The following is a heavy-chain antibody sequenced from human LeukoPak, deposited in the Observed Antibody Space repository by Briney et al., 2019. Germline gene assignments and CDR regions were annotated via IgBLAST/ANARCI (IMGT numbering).Heavy chain of an antibody. V-gene: IGHV4-61*08. CDR1: GGSISSGGYY. CDR2: IYTSGST. J-gene: IGHJ6*03. CDR3: ARCPPNDYGDNYLSYYYYMDV. Sequence: PSETLSLTCTVSGGSISSGGYYWSWIRQPPGKGLEWIGYIYTSGSTNYNPSLKSRVTISVDTSKNQFSLKLSSVTAADTAVYYCARCPPNDYGDNYLSYYYYMDVWGKGTTVTVSS. D-gene: IGHD4-17*01.